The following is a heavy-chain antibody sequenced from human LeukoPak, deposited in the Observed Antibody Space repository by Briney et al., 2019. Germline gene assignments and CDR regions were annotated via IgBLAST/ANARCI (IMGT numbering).Heavy chain of an antibody. CDR2: ISGSGVGT. Sequence: GGSLRLSCAASGFAFSSYTMNWVRQAPGKGLEWVSAISGSGVGTYYADSVKGRFTISRDNSWNTLYLQMSSLRAEDTAVYYCAKDQVISGSEASDIWGQGTMVTVSS. V-gene: IGHV3-23*01. D-gene: IGHD2-21*01. CDR3: AKDQVISGSEASDI. J-gene: IGHJ3*02. CDR1: GFAFSSYT.